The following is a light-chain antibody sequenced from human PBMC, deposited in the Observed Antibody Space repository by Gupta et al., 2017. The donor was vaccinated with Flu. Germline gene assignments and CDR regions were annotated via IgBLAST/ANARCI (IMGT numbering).Light chain of an antibody. CDR2: AAS. CDR3: QQSDSTMYT. Sequence: DIQMTQSPSSLSASVGDRVTITCRASQTISIYLNWYQQKPGKAPKFLIYAASSLQSGVPSRFSGSGSGTDFTLTISKLQPEDVATYYCQQSDSTMYTFGQGTKLEI. V-gene: IGKV1-39*01. CDR1: QTISIY. J-gene: IGKJ2*01.